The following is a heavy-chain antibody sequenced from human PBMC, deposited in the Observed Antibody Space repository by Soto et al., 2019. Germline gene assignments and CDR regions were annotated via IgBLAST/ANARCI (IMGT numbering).Heavy chain of an antibody. Sequence: PGGSLRLSCAASGFTFSSYSINWVRQAPGKGLEWVSSISSSSSYIYYADSVKGRFTISRDNAKNSLYLQMNSLRAEDTAVYYCARDLQAIFRWFDPWGQGTLVTVSS. J-gene: IGHJ5*02. V-gene: IGHV3-21*01. CDR1: GFTFSSYS. CDR2: ISSSSSYI. D-gene: IGHD2-21*01. CDR3: ARDLQAIFRWFDP.